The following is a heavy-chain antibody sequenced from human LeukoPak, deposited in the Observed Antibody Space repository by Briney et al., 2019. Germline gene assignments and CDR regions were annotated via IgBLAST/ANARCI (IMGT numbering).Heavy chain of an antibody. Sequence: GGSLRLSCAGTGSGFTFSSYAMSWVRQAPGKGLEWLSSITDSGGSTYYADSVKGRFTISRDNSKNTLYLQMNSLRVEETAVYYCAKSVYHSGNYWGQGTLVTVSS. CDR1: GFTFSSYA. D-gene: IGHD3-10*01. V-gene: IGHV3-23*01. J-gene: IGHJ4*02. CDR3: AKSVYHSGNY. CDR2: ITDSGGST.